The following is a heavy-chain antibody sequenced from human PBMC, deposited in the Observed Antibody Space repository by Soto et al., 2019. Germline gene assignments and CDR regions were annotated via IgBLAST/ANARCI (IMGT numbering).Heavy chain of an antibody. V-gene: IGHV3-7*01. CDR3: ARALRYSGYDRPNY. CDR2: IKQDGSEK. CDR1: GFTFSSYW. J-gene: IGHJ4*02. Sequence: GGSLRLSCAASGFTFSSYWRSGVRQAPGKGLEGVANIKQDGSEKYYVDSAKGRFTISRDNAKNSLYLQMNSLRAEDTAVYYCARALRYSGYDRPNYWGQGTLVTVSS. D-gene: IGHD5-12*01.